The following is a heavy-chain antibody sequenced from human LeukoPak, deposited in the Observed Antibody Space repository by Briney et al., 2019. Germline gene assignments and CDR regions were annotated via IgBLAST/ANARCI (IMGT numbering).Heavy chain of an antibody. D-gene: IGHD6-13*01. CDR2: IYPGDSDT. CDR3: ARLTGYSSRHGDY. CDR1: GSIFTSYW. V-gene: IGHV5-51*01. J-gene: IGHJ4*02. Sequence: PGESLKISCQGSGSIFTSYWIGWVRQLPGKGLEWMGIIYPGDSDTRYSPSFQGQVTISADKSISTAYLQWSSLKASDTAMYYCARLTGYSSRHGDYWGQGTLVTVSS.